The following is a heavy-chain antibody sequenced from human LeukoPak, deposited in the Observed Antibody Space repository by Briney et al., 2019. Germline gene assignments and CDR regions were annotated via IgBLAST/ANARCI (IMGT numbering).Heavy chain of an antibody. CDR2: IYYSGST. CDR1: GGSISSYY. V-gene: IGHV4-59*01. J-gene: IGHJ5*02. Sequence: PSEILSLTCTVSGGSISSYYWSWIRQPPGKGLEWIGYIYYSGSTNYNPSLKSRVTISVDTSKNQFSLKLSSVTAADTAVYYCARALGTTDWFDPWGQGTLVTVSS. CDR3: ARALGTTDWFDP. D-gene: IGHD1-1*01.